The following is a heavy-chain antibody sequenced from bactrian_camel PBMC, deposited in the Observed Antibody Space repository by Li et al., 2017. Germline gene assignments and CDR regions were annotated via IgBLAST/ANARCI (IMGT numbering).Heavy chain of an antibody. D-gene: IGHD4*01. CDR2: IDVDGTT. CDR3: GADPYTCRYSDRINYNH. J-gene: IGHJ4*01. Sequence: HVQLVESGGGLVQPGGSLRLSCAGSGFTFGAVCMAWFRQASGRQREAVATIDVDGTTRYADSLKARFTISTDHSWGTRGTLFLQMNRLKPEDTAMYYCGADPYTCRYSDRINYNHRGQGTQVTVS. CDR1: GFTFGAVC. V-gene: IGHV3S53*01.